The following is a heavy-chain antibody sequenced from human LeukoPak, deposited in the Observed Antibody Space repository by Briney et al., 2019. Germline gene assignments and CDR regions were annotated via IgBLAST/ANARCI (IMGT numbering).Heavy chain of an antibody. CDR2: IIPIFGTA. CDR3: ARGPFTASPDFDY. Sequence: ASVKVSCKASGGTFSSYAISWVRQAPGQGLEWMGGIIPIFGTANYAQKFQGRVTITTDESTSTAYMELSSLRSEDTAVYYCARGPFTASPDFDYWGQGTLVTVSS. V-gene: IGHV1-69*05. D-gene: IGHD6-6*01. J-gene: IGHJ4*02. CDR1: GGTFSSYA.